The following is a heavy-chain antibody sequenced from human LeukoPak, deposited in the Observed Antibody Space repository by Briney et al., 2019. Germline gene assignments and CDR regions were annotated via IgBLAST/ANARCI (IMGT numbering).Heavy chain of an antibody. CDR3: ARAAGTYYYDSSGPNGAFDI. CDR1: GFTFSDHY. V-gene: IGHV3-72*01. CDR2: TRNKANSYTT. J-gene: IGHJ3*02. D-gene: IGHD3-22*01. Sequence: GSLRLSCAASGFTFSDHYMDWVRQAPGKGLEWVGRTRNKANSYTTEYAASVKGRFTISRDDSKNSLYLQMNSLKTEHTAVYYCARAAGTYYYDSSGPNGAFDIWGQGTMVTVSS.